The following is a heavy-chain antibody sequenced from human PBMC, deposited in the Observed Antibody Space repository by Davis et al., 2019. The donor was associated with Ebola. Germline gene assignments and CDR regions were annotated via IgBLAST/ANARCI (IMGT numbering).Heavy chain of an antibody. CDR2: ISSSGSTI. D-gene: IGHD3-10*01. CDR1: GFTFSDYY. V-gene: IGHV3-11*04. J-gene: IGHJ6*02. Sequence: GESLKISCAASGFTFSDYYMSWIRQAPGKGLEWVSYISSSGSTIYYADSVKGRITISRDNSKNTLYLQVNSLRVEDTALYYCARNDFTMVRGRLGHYYYYYGMDVWGQGTTVAVSS. CDR3: ARNDFTMVRGRLGHYYYYYGMDV.